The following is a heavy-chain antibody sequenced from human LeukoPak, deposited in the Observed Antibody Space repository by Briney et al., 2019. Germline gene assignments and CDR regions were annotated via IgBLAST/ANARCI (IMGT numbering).Heavy chain of an antibody. CDR3: ARDRSDYVWGSYRSTSFDY. D-gene: IGHD3-16*02. CDR2: IYYSGST. CDR1: GGSISSYY. J-gene: IGHJ4*02. V-gene: IGHV4-59*12. Sequence: SETLSLTCTVSGGSISSYYWSWIRQPPGKGLEWIGYIYYSGSTNNNPSLKSRVTISVDTSKNQFSLKLSSVTAADTAVYYCARDRSDYVWGSYRSTSFDYWGQGTLVTVSS.